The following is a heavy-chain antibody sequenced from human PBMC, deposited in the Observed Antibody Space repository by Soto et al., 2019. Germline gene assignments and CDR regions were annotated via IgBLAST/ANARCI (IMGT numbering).Heavy chain of an antibody. D-gene: IGHD3-10*01. CDR1: GYTFTSYG. V-gene: IGHV1-18*01. CDR2: ISAYNGNT. J-gene: IGHJ6*02. CDR3: ARGGIHYYGSGSQGSLYYYGMDV. Sequence: GASVKVSCKASGYTFTSYGISWVRQAPGQGLEWMGWISAYNGNTNYAQKLQGRVTMTTDTSTSTAYMELRSLRSDDTAVYYCARGGIHYYGSGSQGSLYYYGMDVWGQGNTVTVSS.